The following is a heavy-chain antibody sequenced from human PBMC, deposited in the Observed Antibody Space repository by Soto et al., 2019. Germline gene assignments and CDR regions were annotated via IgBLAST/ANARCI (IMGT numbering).Heavy chain of an antibody. V-gene: IGHV3-48*04. J-gene: IGHJ5*02. CDR2: ISSSSSTI. CDR3: ARGGELTTLKWFDP. CDR1: GFTFSSYS. D-gene: IGHD3-16*01. Sequence: GGSLRLSCAASGFTFSSYSMNWVRQAPGKGLEWVSYISSSSSTIYYADSVKGRFTISRDNAKNSLYLQMNSLRAEDTAVYYCARGGELTTLKWFDPWGQGILVTVSS.